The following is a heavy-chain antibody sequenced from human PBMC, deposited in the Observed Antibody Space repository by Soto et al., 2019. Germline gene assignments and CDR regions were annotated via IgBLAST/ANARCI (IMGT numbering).Heavy chain of an antibody. CDR2: ISAYNGNT. CDR1: GYTFTSYG. Sequence: QVQLVQSGAEVKKPGASVKVSCKASGYTFTSYGISWVRQAPGQGLEWMGWISAYNGNTNYAQKLQGRVTMTTDTPESTACMELRSLRSDDTAVYYCARGGAAAGRGDYFDYWGQGTLVTVSS. J-gene: IGHJ4*02. CDR3: ARGGAAAGRGDYFDY. V-gene: IGHV1-18*01. D-gene: IGHD6-13*01.